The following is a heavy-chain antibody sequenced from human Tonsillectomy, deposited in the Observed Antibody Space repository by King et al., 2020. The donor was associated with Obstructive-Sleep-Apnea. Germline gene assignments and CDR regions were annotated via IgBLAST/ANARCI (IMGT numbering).Heavy chain of an antibody. Sequence: QLVQSGAEVKKPGASVKVSCKGSGYTLTELSMHWVRQTPGKGLEWMGGFDPEYGESIYAQKFQGRVSMTVDTSTDTAYMGLSSLRSEDTAVYYCVTLGAVAGSGDAFDIWGQGTMVTVSS. V-gene: IGHV1-24*01. CDR1: GYTLTELS. J-gene: IGHJ3*02. CDR2: FDPEYGES. D-gene: IGHD6-19*01. CDR3: VTLGAVAGSGDAFDI.